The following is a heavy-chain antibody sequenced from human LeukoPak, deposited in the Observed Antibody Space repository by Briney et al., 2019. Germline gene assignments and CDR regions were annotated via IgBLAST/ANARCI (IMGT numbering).Heavy chain of an antibody. CDR1: GYTFTGYY. Sequence: ASVKVSCKTSGYTFTGYYIQWVRQAPGQGLEWMGYINPDSGGTNYAQEFQGRVTMTRDTSISTAYMELNRLRSDDTAVYYCARIGDGYGDYFDYWGQGTLVTVSS. CDR2: INPDSGGT. D-gene: IGHD5-24*01. CDR3: ARIGDGYGDYFDY. V-gene: IGHV1-2*02. J-gene: IGHJ4*02.